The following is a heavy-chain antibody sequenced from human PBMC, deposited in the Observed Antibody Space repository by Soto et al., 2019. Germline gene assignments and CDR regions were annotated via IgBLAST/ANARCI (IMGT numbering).Heavy chain of an antibody. D-gene: IGHD3-3*01. V-gene: IGHV1-69*06. J-gene: IGHJ6*02. Sequence: SLKVTCKASGGTFSSYAISWVRQAPGQGLEWMGGIIPIFGTANYAQKFQGRVTITADKSTSTASLKLSSVTAADTAVYYCARVSVFDPPGPYYDFWSGSALHYYYGMDVWGQGTTVTVSS. CDR1: GGTFSSYA. CDR3: ARVSVFDPPGPYYDFWSGSALHYYYGMDV. CDR2: IIPIFGTA.